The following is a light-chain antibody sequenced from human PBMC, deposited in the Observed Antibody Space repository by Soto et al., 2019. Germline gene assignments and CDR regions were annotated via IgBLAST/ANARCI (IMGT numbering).Light chain of an antibody. Sequence: QSVLTQPPSVSGAPGQRVTISCTGSSSNIGAGYDVHWYQQLPGTAPKLLIYGNSNRPSGVPVRFSGSTSGTSASLAITGLQAEDEADYYCQSYDSSLSGSVVFGGGTKLTVL. CDR1: SSNIGAGYD. CDR3: QSYDSSLSGSVV. CDR2: GNS. J-gene: IGLJ2*01. V-gene: IGLV1-40*01.